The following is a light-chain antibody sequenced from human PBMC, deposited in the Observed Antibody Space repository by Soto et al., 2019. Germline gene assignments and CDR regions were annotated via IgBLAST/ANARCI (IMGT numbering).Light chain of an antibody. V-gene: IGKV3-15*01. J-gene: IGKJ1*01. CDR1: QSVSSN. CDR3: QQYNNWPQT. Sequence: EIVMTQSPATLSVSPSERATLSCRASQSVSSNLAWYQQKPGQDPRLLIYGASTRATGIPARFSGSGSGTEFTLTISSLQSEDFAVYYCQQYNNWPQTFGQGTKVEIK. CDR2: GAS.